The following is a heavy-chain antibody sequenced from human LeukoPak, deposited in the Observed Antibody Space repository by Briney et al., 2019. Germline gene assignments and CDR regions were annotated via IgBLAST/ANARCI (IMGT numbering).Heavy chain of an antibody. V-gene: IGHV4-59*01. Sequence: KTSETLSLTCTVSGGSISSYYWSWIRQPPGKGLEWIGYIYYSGSTNYNPSLKSRVTISVDTSKNQFSLKLSSVTAADTAVYYCARANTVGATDYWGQGTLVTVSS. J-gene: IGHJ4*02. CDR1: GGSISSYY. CDR3: ARANTVGATDY. D-gene: IGHD1-26*01. CDR2: IYYSGST.